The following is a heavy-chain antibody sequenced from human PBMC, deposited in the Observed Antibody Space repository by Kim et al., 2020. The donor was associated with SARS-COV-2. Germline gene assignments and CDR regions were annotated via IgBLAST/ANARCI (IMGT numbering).Heavy chain of an antibody. D-gene: IGHD2-15*01. V-gene: IGHV4-39*07. Sequence: SETLSLTCTVSGGSISSSSYYWGRLRQPPGKGLEWIGSIYYSGSTYYNPSLKSRVTITVDTSKNQFSLKLSSVTAADTAVYYCAILAATNYYGMDVWGQGTTVNVSS. CDR3: AILAATNYYGMDV. CDR1: GGSISSSSYY. CDR2: IYYSGST. J-gene: IGHJ6*02.